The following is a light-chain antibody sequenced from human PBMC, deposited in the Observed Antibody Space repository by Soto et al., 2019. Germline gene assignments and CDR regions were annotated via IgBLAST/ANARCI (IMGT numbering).Light chain of an antibody. V-gene: IGKV2-24*01. Sequence: IVLTQTPLSSPVTLGQPASFSCRSSESLRHKDGNTYLSWLQQRPGQPPRLLIYQISERLSGVPDRFSGSGAGSNFTLEISRVEAEDIGIFCCMQASQLRTFGQGTRVDIK. J-gene: IGKJ1*01. CDR3: MQASQLRT. CDR2: QIS. CDR1: ESLRHKDGNTY.